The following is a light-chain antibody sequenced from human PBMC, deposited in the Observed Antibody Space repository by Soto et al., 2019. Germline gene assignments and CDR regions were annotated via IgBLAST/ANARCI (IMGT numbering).Light chain of an antibody. CDR1: QNVLYSSNNKNY. J-gene: IGKJ1*01. Sequence: DIVMTQSPDSLAVSLGERATINCKSSQNVLYSSNNKNYLAWYQQKPGQPPKLLIYWASTRESGVPDRFSGSGSGTDFTLHISSLQAEDVAVYYCQQYYTTPRTFGQVTKVEIK. V-gene: IGKV4-1*01. CDR2: WAS. CDR3: QQYYTTPRT.